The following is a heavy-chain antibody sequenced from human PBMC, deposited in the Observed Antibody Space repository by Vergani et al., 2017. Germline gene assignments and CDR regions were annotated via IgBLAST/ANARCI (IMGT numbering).Heavy chain of an antibody. CDR1: GFTLSDHV. CDR3: ARDGWELLDYFYYMDV. J-gene: IGHJ6*03. CDR2: SRNKARSYTT. Sequence: EVQLVESGGGLVQPGGSLRLSCAASGFTLSDHVMDWVRQGPGKGLEWVGRSRNKARSYTTEYSASVKGRFTISRDDSRNSLYLQMNSLKTEDTAVYYCARDGWELLDYFYYMDVWGKGTTVTVSS. D-gene: IGHD1-26*01. V-gene: IGHV3-72*01.